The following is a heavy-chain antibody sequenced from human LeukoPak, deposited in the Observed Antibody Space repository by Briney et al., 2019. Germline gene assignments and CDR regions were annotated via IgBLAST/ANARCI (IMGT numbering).Heavy chain of an antibody. V-gene: IGHV3-21*01. CDR2: ISGSGTYI. D-gene: IGHD6-19*01. CDR3: AREFTSGWIDY. J-gene: IGHJ4*02. CDR1: GFTLSYFG. Sequence: GGSLRLSCVASGFTLSYFGMIWVRQAPGEGLEWVSSISGSGTYIYSTDSVKGRFTVSRDNAKNSLYLLMNSLTAEDTAVYYCAREFTSGWIDYWGQGTLVTVSS.